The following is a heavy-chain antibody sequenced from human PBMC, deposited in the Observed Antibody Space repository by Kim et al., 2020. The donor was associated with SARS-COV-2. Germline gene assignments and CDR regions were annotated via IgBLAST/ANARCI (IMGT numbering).Heavy chain of an antibody. CDR3: ARYDFGVVIPKVNYYYYGMDV. CDR1: GGTFSSYA. J-gene: IGHJ6*02. Sequence: SVKVSCKASGGTFSSYAISWVRQAPGQGLEWMGGIIPIFGTANYAQKFQGRVTITADESTSTAYMELSSLRSEDTAVYYCARYDFGVVIPKVNYYYYGMDVWGQGTTVTVSS. CDR2: IIPIFGTA. D-gene: IGHD3-3*01. V-gene: IGHV1-69*13.